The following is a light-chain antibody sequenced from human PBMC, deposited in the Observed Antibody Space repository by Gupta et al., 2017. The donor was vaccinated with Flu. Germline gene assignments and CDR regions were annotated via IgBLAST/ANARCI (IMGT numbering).Light chain of an antibody. CDR3: QQSDGTLGS. CDR2: TTS. V-gene: IGKV1-39*01. J-gene: IGKJ2*03. CDR1: QSISSY. Sequence: DIQMTQSPSSLSASVGDRVTITCRASQSISSYLNWYQQKPGKAPKLLVYTTSTLQSGVPSRFSGSGSGTDYTLTISRLQPEDFATYYCQQSDGTLGSFGQGTKMEIK.